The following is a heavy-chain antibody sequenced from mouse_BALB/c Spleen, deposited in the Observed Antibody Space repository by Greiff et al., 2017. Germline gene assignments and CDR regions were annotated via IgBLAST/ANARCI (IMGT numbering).Heavy chain of an antibody. CDR2: IDPANGNT. CDR1: GFNIKDTY. D-gene: IGHD1-2*01. J-gene: IGHJ2*01. CDR3: ASSTTATDY. V-gene: IGHV14-3*02. Sequence: VQLKESGAELVKPGASVKLSCTASGFNIKDTYMHWVKQRPEQGLEWIGRIDPANGNTKYDPKFQGKATITADTSSNTAYLQLSSLTSEDTAVYYCASSTTATDYWGQGTTLTVSS.